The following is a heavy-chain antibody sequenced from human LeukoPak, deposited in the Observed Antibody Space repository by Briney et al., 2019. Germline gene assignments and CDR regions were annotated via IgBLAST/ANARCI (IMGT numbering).Heavy chain of an antibody. V-gene: IGHV1-18*01. D-gene: IGHD3-10*01. CDR1: GYTFTSYG. J-gene: IGHJ3*02. CDR3: ASLRMDYYGSGEPEKDAFDI. Sequence: ASVKVSCKASGYTFTSYGISWVRQAPGQGLEWMGWISAYNGNTNYAQKLQGRVTMTTDTSTSTAYMELRSLRSDDTAVYYCASLRMDYYGSGEPEKDAFDIWGQGTMVTVSS. CDR2: ISAYNGNT.